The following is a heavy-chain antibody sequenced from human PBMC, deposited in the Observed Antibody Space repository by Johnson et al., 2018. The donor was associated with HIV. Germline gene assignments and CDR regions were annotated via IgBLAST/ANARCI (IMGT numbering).Heavy chain of an antibody. J-gene: IGHJ3*02. CDR2: ISGSGGST. CDR3: AKDRVSVYAFSGAFDI. V-gene: IGHV3-23*04. Sequence: VQLVESGGGLVQPGGSLRLSCAASGFTFSSYAMSWVRQAPGKGLEWVSAISGSGGSTYYADPVKGRFTISRDNSKNTLYLQMNSPRAEGTAVYYCAKDRVSVYAFSGAFDIWGEGTMVTVSS. D-gene: IGHD5/OR15-5a*01. CDR1: GFTFSSYA.